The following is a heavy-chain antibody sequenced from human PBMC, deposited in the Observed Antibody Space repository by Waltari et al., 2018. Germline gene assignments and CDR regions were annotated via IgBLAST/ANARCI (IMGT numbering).Heavy chain of an antibody. Sequence: QVQLQESGPGLVKPSETLSLTCTVSGGSISSYYWRCIRQPAGKGLEWIGRIYTSVSTNYNPSLKSRVTMSVDTSKNQFSLKLSSVTAADTAVYYCARDLSVSSGYTVGFDYWGQGTLVTVSS. CDR2: IYTSVST. CDR1: GGSISSYY. D-gene: IGHD6-13*01. J-gene: IGHJ4*02. CDR3: ARDLSVSSGYTVGFDY. V-gene: IGHV4-4*07.